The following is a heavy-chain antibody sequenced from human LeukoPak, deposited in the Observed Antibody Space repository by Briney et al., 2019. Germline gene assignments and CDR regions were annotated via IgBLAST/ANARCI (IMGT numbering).Heavy chain of an antibody. Sequence: PGGSLRLSCAASGFAFSNYWMHWVRQAPGKGLVWVSRIDPDGSNTNYADSVKGRFTISRDNAKNMVYLQMNSLRAEDTAVYYCVRDLRVDVFWGQGTLVTVSS. D-gene: IGHD5-12*01. J-gene: IGHJ4*02. CDR1: GFAFSNYW. V-gene: IGHV3-74*01. CDR2: IDPDGSNT. CDR3: VRDLRVDVF.